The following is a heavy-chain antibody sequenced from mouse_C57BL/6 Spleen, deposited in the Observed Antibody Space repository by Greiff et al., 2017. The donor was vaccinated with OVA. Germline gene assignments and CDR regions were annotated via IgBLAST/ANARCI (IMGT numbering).Heavy chain of an antibody. Sequence: QVQLQQPGAELVRPGSSVKLSCKASGYTFTSCWMHWVKQRPIQGLEWIGSIDPSDSETHYNQKFKDKATLTVDKSSSTAFMQLSSLTSEDSAVYYCARGGGYRYFDYWGQGTTLTVSS. V-gene: IGHV1-52*01. J-gene: IGHJ2*01. D-gene: IGHD2-2*01. CDR3: ARGGGYRYFDY. CDR1: GYTFTSCW. CDR2: IDPSDSET.